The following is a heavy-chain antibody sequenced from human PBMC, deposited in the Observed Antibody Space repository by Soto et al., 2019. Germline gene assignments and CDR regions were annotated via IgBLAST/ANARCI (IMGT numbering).Heavy chain of an antibody. CDR3: ARGRYSSSWFSDYYYYGMDV. Sequence: PGGSLRLSCAASELSFSSYEMNWVRQAPGKGLEWVAVISYDGSNADYADSVKGRFTVSRDDSENTLDLQMNSLRREDTSVYYCARGRYSSSWFSDYYYYGMDVWGQGTTVTVSS. CDR1: ELSFSSYE. D-gene: IGHD6-13*01. CDR2: ISYDGSNA. V-gene: IGHV3-30-3*01. J-gene: IGHJ6*02.